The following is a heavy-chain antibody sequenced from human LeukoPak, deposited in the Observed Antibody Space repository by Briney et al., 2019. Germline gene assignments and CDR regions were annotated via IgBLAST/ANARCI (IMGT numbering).Heavy chain of an antibody. V-gene: IGHV3-48*02. Sequence: GGSLRLSCAASGFTFSSYDMHWVRQAPGKGLEWVSYISSSSSTIYYADSVKGRFTISRDNAKNSLYLQMNSLRDEDTAVYYCARDPLDRYCSSTSCYRPYYYYYGMDVWGQGTTVTVSS. D-gene: IGHD2-2*02. CDR1: GFTFSSYD. CDR3: ARDPLDRYCSSTSCYRPYYYYYGMDV. J-gene: IGHJ6*02. CDR2: ISSSSSTI.